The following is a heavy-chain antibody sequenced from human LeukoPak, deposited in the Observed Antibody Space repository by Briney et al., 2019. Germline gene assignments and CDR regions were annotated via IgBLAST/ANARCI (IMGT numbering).Heavy chain of an antibody. J-gene: IGHJ3*02. D-gene: IGHD3/OR15-3a*01. CDR2: IYYSGST. Sequence: SETLSLTCTVSGGSISSYYWSWIRQPAGKGLEWIGYIYYSGSTNYNPSLKSRVTISVDTSKNQFSLNLNSVTATDTAVYYCARHALMISRMASVLGYAFDIWGQGTMVTVSP. CDR3: ARHALMISRMASVLGYAFDI. CDR1: GGSISSYY. V-gene: IGHV4-59*08.